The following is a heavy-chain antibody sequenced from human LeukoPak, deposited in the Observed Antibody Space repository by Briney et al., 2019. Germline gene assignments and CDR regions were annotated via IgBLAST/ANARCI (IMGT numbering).Heavy chain of an antibody. D-gene: IGHD6-6*01. CDR1: GFTFSSYE. CDR2: ISSSGSTI. Sequence: PGGSLRLSCAAPGFTFSSYEMNWVRQAPGKGLEWVSYISSSGSTIYYADSVKGRFTISRDNAKNSLYLQMNSLRAEDTAVYYCARDSGSSSLDYWGQGTLVIVSS. J-gene: IGHJ4*02. CDR3: ARDSGSSSLDY. V-gene: IGHV3-48*03.